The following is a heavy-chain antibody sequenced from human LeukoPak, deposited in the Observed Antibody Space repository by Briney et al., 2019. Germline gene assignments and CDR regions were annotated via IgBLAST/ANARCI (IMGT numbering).Heavy chain of an antibody. CDR2: INDVSDDI. Sequence: GGCLRLSYAASEFTVSLYAMNWVRQDAGKGMGWVSDINDVSDDIHYEDSVKGRFAIARDNAKNTLYLQMNSLRAEDTAVYYCARDTLQSGRIDCWGQGTLVIVSS. CDR3: ARDTLQSGRIDC. CDR1: EFTVSLYA. V-gene: IGHV3-21*05. J-gene: IGHJ4*02.